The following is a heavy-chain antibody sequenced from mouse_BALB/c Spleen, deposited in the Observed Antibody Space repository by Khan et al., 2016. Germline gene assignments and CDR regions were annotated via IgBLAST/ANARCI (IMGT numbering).Heavy chain of an antibody. Sequence: VRLQQSGAELVRPGALVKLSCKASGFNIKDNYMHWVKQRPEQGLEWIGWIDPENGNTIYDPKVQGKASITADTTSNTAYLQLNSLTSEDTAFYYCARVHYLFAYWGQGTLVTVSA. J-gene: IGHJ3*01. CDR1: GFNIKDNY. CDR2: IDPENGNT. D-gene: IGHD1-1*01. V-gene: IGHV14-1*02. CDR3: ARVHYLFAY.